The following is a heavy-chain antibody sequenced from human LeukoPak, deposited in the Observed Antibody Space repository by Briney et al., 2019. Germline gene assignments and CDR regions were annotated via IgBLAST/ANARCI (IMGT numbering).Heavy chain of an antibody. V-gene: IGHV3-30*01. D-gene: IGHD2-8*01. CDR3: ARDSLGYCTNGVCYPYYFDY. CDR1: GFTFSSYA. Sequence: PGRSLRFSCAASGFTFSSYAMHWVRQAPGKGLEWVAVISYDGSNKYYADSVKGRFTIPRDNSKNTLYLQMNSLRAEDTAVYYCARDSLGYCTNGVCYPYYFDYWGQGTLVTVSS. CDR2: ISYDGSNK. J-gene: IGHJ4*02.